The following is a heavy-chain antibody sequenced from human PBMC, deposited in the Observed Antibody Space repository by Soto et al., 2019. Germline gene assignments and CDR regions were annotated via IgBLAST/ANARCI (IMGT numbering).Heavy chain of an antibody. J-gene: IGHJ4*02. CDR1: GLIFSDFA. Sequence: EVQLLESGGGLVQPGGSLTLSCAASGLIFSDFAMTWVRQAPGKGLEWVSTISGNGGSTYFAAPIKGRFTISRDNSKNLLYLQMRSLRDEDTAKYYCAKDFDRGGWYYLASWGQGTPVTVSS. V-gene: IGHV3-23*01. CDR3: AKDFDRGGWYYLAS. D-gene: IGHD3-9*01. CDR2: ISGNGGST.